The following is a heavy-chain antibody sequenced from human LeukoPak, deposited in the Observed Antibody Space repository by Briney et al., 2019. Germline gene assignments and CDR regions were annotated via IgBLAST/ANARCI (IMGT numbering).Heavy chain of an antibody. Sequence: PGGSLRLSCAASGFTFSSHATSWVRQAPGQGLEWVSVIYSGGSTYYADSVKGSFTISRDNSKTTLYLQMNSMRAEDTAVYYCARDWARGIAKDYWGQGTLVTVSS. V-gene: IGHV3-66*01. CDR3: ARDWARGIAKDY. D-gene: IGHD2-21*01. CDR1: GFTFSSHA. J-gene: IGHJ4*02. CDR2: IYSGGST.